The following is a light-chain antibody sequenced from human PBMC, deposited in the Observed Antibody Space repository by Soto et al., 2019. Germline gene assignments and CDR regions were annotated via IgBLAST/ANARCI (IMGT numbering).Light chain of an antibody. V-gene: IGLV2-14*03. Sequence: QSVLTQPASVSASPGQSIAISCTGTDSDIGGYDHVSWYQQHPRKAPKLLIYDVTNRPSGVSSRFSGSKAGRTASLTISGLQTEDEADYYCSSHTSSTALVFGTGTKVTVL. J-gene: IGLJ1*01. CDR3: SSHTSSTALV. CDR1: DSDIGGYDH. CDR2: DVT.